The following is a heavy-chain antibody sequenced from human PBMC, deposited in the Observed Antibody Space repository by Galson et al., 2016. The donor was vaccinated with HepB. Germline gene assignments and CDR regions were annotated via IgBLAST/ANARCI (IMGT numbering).Heavy chain of an antibody. CDR1: GFTFSSHG. J-gene: IGHJ4*02. CDR3: TNSEFRRGWFLDH. V-gene: IGHV3-33*06. Sequence: SLRLSCAASGFTFSSHGMHWVRQAPGKAMEWVALISFDGKETFYADSVKGRFTVSRDNAKNTLYLQISSLRAEDKAVYYCTNSEFRRGWFLDHWGQGTQLTVSS. D-gene: IGHD6-19*01. CDR2: ISFDGKET.